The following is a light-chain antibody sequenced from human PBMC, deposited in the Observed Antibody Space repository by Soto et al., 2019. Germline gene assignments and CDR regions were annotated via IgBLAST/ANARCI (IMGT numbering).Light chain of an antibody. Sequence: AIQMTQSPSSLSASVVDGVTITFLASQGIRNDLGWYQQKPGKAPKPLIYAASSLHSGVPSRFSGSGSGTGFTLTISSLQPEDSATYYCLQDYNYPINFGQGTRLEIK. CDR3: LQDYNYPIN. CDR2: AAS. J-gene: IGKJ5*01. CDR1: QGIRND. V-gene: IGKV1-6*01.